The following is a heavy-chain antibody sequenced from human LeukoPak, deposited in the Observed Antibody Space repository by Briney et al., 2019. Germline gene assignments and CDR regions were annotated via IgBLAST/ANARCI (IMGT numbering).Heavy chain of an antibody. CDR3: ARGRAVRGAARHFDY. Sequence: SQTLSLTCTVSGGSISSGGYYWSWIRQHPGKGLEWIGYIYYSGSTYYNPSLKSRVTISVDTSKNQFSLKLSSVTAADTAVYYCARGRAVRGAARHFDYWGQGTLVTVSS. V-gene: IGHV4-31*03. CDR1: GGSISSGGYY. D-gene: IGHD6-6*01. CDR2: IYYSGST. J-gene: IGHJ4*02.